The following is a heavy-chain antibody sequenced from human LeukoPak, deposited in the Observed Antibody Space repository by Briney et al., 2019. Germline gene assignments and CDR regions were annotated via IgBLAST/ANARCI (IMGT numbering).Heavy chain of an antibody. CDR1: GFTFSTYN. CDR2: ISSDGSNK. Sequence: PGGSLRLSCAASGFTFSTYNMHWVRQAPGKGLEWVALISSDGSNKYYADSVKGRFTISRDNSKNTLYLQMNSLRAEDTAVYYCASFKGPRVRDYGDYGSAFDIWGQGTMVTVSS. CDR3: ASFKGPRVRDYGDYGSAFDI. V-gene: IGHV3-30*03. J-gene: IGHJ3*02. D-gene: IGHD4-17*01.